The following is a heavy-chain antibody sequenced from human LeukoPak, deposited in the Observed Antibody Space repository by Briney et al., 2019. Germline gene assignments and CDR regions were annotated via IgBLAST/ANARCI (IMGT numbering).Heavy chain of an antibody. J-gene: IGHJ4*02. CDR2: IIPRFGTT. CDR1: GGTLSDYA. CDR3: ARHAYYDFWSGAKFDS. Sequence: SVKVSCKASGGTLSDYAISWVRQAPGQGLEWMGGIIPRFGTTNYAQRFQGRVTITVDESSSTVYMELNSLRSEDTAVFYCARHAYYDFWSGAKFDSWGQGILVTVSS. D-gene: IGHD3-3*01. V-gene: IGHV1-69*13.